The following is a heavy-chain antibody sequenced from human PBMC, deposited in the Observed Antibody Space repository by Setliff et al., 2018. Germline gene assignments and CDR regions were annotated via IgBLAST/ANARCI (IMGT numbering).Heavy chain of an antibody. CDR2: ITWNSDNT. V-gene: IGHV3-9*01. J-gene: IGHJ4*02. Sequence: SGGSLRLSCVTSGFRFSDYEMAWVRQVPGKGLEWVAGITWNSDNTGYADSVKGRFTISRDNAKNSLSLQMNSLRVEDTALYYCVKDMAGSYFDGRFDYWGPRTLVTVSS. D-gene: IGHD1-26*01. CDR1: GFRFSDYE. CDR3: VKDMAGSYFDGRFDY.